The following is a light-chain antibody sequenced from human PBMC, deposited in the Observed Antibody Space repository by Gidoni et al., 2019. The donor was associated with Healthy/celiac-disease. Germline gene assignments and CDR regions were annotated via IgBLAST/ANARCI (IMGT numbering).Light chain of an antibody. J-gene: IGKJ3*01. CDR3: QQSYSTPQT. CDR2: AAS. Sequence: DIQMTQSPSSLSASAGDRVAITCRTSQSISSYLNWYQQKPGKAPKLLIYAASSLQSGVPSRFSGSGSGTDFTITISSLQPEDFASYYYQQSYSTPQTFGPGTKVDIK. V-gene: IGKV1-39*01. CDR1: QSISSY.